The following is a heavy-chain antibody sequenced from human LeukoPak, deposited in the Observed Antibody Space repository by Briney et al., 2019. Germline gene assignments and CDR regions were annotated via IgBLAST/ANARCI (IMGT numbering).Heavy chain of an antibody. Sequence: SETLSLTCTVSGGSISSYYWSWIRQPPGKGLEWIGSIFYSGNIYYNASLKSRVTISVDTSKNHFSLKLSSVTSADTAVYYCARRSSGGRLFDYWGQGTLVTVSS. CDR2: IFYSGNI. V-gene: IGHV4-39*02. CDR1: GGSISSYY. J-gene: IGHJ4*02. D-gene: IGHD6-19*01. CDR3: ARRSSGGRLFDY.